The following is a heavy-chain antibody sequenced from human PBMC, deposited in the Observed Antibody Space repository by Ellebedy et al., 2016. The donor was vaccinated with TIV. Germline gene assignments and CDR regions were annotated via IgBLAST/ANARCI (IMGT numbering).Heavy chain of an antibody. J-gene: IGHJ3*02. V-gene: IGHV1-69*06. CDR1: GGTFSSYA. CDR3: ARVYSGITGHHAFDI. D-gene: IGHD1-26*01. Sequence: SVKVSCXASGGTFSSYAISWVRQAPGQGLEWMGGIIPIFGTANYAQKFQGRVTITADKSTSTAYMELSSLRSEDTAVYYCARVYSGITGHHAFDIWGQGTMVTVSS. CDR2: IIPIFGTA.